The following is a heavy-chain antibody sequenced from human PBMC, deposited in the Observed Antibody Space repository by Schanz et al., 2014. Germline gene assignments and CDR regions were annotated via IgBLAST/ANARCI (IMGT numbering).Heavy chain of an antibody. CDR2: ISGSSIHK. CDR1: GFTFSDYY. D-gene: IGHD6-19*01. Sequence: QVYLVESGGDLVKPGGSPRLSCAASGFTFSDYYMAWIRQAPGKGLEWVSHISGSSIHKNYADSVKGRFTTSRDNGKKSMYLQMNSLRADDSAIYYCAKDHPSSGWPAFDVWGQGTLVTVTS. V-gene: IGHV3-11*05. J-gene: IGHJ4*02. CDR3: AKDHPSSGWPAFDV.